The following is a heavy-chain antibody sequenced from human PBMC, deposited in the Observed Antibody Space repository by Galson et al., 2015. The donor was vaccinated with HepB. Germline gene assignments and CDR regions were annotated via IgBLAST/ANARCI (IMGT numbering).Heavy chain of an antibody. CDR3: ARGRLDY. CDR1: GGSFSGYY. J-gene: IGHJ4*02. CDR2: INHSGST. V-gene: IGHV4-34*01. Sequence: ETLSLTCAAYGGSFSGYYWSWIRQPPGKGLEWIGEINHSGSTNYNPSLKSRVTISVDTSKNQFSLKLSSVTAADTAVYYCARGRLDYWGQGTLVTVSS.